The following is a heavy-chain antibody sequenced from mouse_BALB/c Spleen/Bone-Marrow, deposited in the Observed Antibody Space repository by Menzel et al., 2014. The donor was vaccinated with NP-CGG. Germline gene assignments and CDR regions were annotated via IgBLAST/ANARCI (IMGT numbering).Heavy chain of an antibody. J-gene: IGHJ4*01. D-gene: IGHD1-1*01. CDR3: ARDYGYAMDY. Sequence: EVMLVESGGGLVRPGGSRKLSCAASGITFSSFGMHWVRQAPEKGLEWVAYISSGSSTIYYADTVKGRFTISRDNPKNTLFLQMTSLRSEDTAMYYCARDYGYAMDYWGQGTSVTVSS. V-gene: IGHV5-17*02. CDR1: GITFSSFG. CDR2: ISSGSSTI.